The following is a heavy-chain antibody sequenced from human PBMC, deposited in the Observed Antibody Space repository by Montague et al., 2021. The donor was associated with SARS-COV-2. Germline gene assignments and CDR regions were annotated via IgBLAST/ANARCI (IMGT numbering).Heavy chain of an antibody. V-gene: IGHV4-61*02. Sequence: TLSLTCTVSGGSISSGSYYWSWIRQPAGKGLEWIGRIYTSGSTNYNPSLKRRVTISLDTSKNQLSLKLSSVTAADTAVYYCARGRLYFDSSGYYFDYWGQGTMVTVSS. J-gene: IGHJ4*02. CDR1: GGSISSGSYY. CDR3: ARGRLYFDSSGYYFDY. D-gene: IGHD3-22*01. CDR2: IYTSGST.